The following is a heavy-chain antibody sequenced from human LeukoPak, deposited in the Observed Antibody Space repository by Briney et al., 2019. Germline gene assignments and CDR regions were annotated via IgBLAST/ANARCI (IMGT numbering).Heavy chain of an antibody. V-gene: IGHV3-21*04. CDR3: TRRASTYQLDY. Sequence: GGSLRLSCAASGFTFSSYSMNWVRQAPGKGLEWVSSISSSSSYIYYADSVKGRFTISRDNAKNSLYLQMNSLKTEDTAVYYCTRRASTYQLDYWGQGTLVTVSS. D-gene: IGHD2-2*01. CDR1: GFTFSSYS. J-gene: IGHJ4*02. CDR2: ISSSSSYI.